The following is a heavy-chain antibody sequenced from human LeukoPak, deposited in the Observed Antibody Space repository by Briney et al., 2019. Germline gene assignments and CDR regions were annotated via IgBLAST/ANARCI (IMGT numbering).Heavy chain of an antibody. V-gene: IGHV3-30*04. Sequence: GGSLRLSCAASGFTLSSNAMHWVRQAPGKGLEWVALISYDGNNKYYADSVKGRFTISRDNSKNTLYLQMNSLRAEDTAVYYCARDRVGDSGWYYFDYWGQGTLVTVSS. CDR3: ARDRVGDSGWYYFDY. J-gene: IGHJ4*02. CDR1: GFTLSSNA. D-gene: IGHD6-19*01. CDR2: ISYDGNNK.